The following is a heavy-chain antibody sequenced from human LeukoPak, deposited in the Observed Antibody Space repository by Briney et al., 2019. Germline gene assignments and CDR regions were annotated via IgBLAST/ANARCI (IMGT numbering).Heavy chain of an antibody. D-gene: IGHD3-16*01. CDR2: INHSGST. CDR3: ARGMIGISTFRFDY. Sequence: SETLSLTCAVYGGSFSGYYWSWIRQPPGKGLEWIGEINHSGSTNYNPSLKSRVTISVDTSKNQFSLKLGSVTAADTAVYYCARGMIGISTFRFDYWGQGTLVTVSS. V-gene: IGHV4-34*01. CDR1: GGSFSGYY. J-gene: IGHJ4*02.